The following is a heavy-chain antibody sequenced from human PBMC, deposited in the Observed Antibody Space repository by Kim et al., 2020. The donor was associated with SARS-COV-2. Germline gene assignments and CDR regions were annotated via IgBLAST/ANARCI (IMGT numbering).Heavy chain of an antibody. D-gene: IGHD1-26*01. CDR1: GYTFTGYY. V-gene: IGHV1-2*06. CDR2: VNPNSGGT. J-gene: IGHJ5*02. CDR3: AREGGGGSYPWLDP. Sequence: ASVKVSCKASGYTFTGYYLHWVRQAPGQGLEWMGRVNPNSGGTNYGQKFQGRVTMTGDTSSSTGYMELSSLRSDDTAVYYCAREGGGGSYPWLDPWGQGTLDAVSS.